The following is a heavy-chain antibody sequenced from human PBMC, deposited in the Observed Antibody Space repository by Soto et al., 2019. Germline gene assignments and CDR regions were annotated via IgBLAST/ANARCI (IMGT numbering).Heavy chain of an antibody. CDR3: AKLTHDYGGKRGWFDP. Sequence: VGSLRLSCAASGFTFSDHYMDWVRQAPGKGLEWVGRTRNKANSYTTEYAASVKGRFTISRDDSKNSLYLQMNSLKTEDTAVYYCAKLTHDYGGKRGWFDPWGQGTLVTVSS. CDR2: TRNKANSYTT. D-gene: IGHD4-17*01. V-gene: IGHV3-72*01. J-gene: IGHJ5*02. CDR1: GFTFSDHY.